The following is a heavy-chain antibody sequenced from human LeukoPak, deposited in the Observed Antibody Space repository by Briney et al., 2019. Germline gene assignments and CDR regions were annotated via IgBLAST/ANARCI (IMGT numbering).Heavy chain of an antibody. J-gene: IGHJ4*02. CDR1: GGYISSYY. Sequence: KPSETLSLTCTVSGGYISSYYWSWVRQPAGKGLEWIGRIYTSGSTNYIPSLKSRVTMSVDTSKNQFSLKLSSVTAADTAVYYCARDGGGVVPAAMAYWGQGTLVTVSS. CDR3: ARDGGGVVPAAMAY. CDR2: IYTSGST. V-gene: IGHV4-4*07. D-gene: IGHD2-2*01.